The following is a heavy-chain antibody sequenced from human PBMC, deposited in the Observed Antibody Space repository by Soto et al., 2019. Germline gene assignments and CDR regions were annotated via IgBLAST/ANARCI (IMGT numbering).Heavy chain of an antibody. CDR3: ARELARTMTGSDDAFNI. CDR2: LITFLDIA. CDR1: GGTFNNYA. D-gene: IGHD3-9*01. Sequence: QVHLVQSGAEVKKPGSSVKVSCTASGGTFNNYAITWVRQAPGQGLEWMGRLITFLDIANYAQNFQGRVTITASTSTNTAYMALTSLRAEDTAVYYCARELARTMTGSDDAFNIWGQGTMVTFSS. J-gene: IGHJ3*02. V-gene: IGHV1-69*04.